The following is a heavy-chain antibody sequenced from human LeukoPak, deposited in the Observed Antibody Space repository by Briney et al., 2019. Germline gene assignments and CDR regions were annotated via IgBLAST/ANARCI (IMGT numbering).Heavy chain of an antibody. V-gene: IGHV3-49*03. CDR2: IRSKAYGGTT. CDR1: GFTFGDYA. CDR3: TRDREGYCSSTSCFLFDY. D-gene: IGHD2-2*01. Sequence: GGSLRLSCTASGFTFGDYAMSWFRQAPGKGLEWVGFIRSKAYGGTTEYAASVKGRFTISRDDSKSIAYLQMNSLKTEDTAVYYCTRDREGYCSSTSCFLFDYWGQGTLVTVSS. J-gene: IGHJ4*02.